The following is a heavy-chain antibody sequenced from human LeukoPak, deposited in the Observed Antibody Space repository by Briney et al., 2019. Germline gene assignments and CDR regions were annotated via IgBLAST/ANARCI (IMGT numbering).Heavy chain of an antibody. J-gene: IGHJ5*02. CDR2: MNPNSGNT. V-gene: IGHV1-8*01. D-gene: IGHD6-19*01. CDR3: ARGRLAVAGTRDWFDP. CDR1: GYTFTTYD. Sequence: AASVKVSCKASGYTFTTYDINWVRQATGQGLEWMGWMNPNSGNTGYAQKFQGRVTMTRNTSISTAYMELSSLRSEDTAVYYCARGRLAVAGTRDWFDPWGQGTLVTVSS.